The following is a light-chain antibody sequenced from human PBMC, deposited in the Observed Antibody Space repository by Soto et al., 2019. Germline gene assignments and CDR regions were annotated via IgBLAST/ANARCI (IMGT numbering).Light chain of an antibody. CDR3: GTWYSTLSVEWV. J-gene: IGLJ3*02. CDR1: NSNIGANS. V-gene: IGLV1-51*01. CDR2: DDD. Sequence: QSVLTQPPSVSAAPGQKVTISCSGSNSNIGANSVSWYQHLPGTAPKVVIYDDDKRPSGIPDRFSGSKSGTSATLDITGLQIGDEADYYCGTWYSTLSVEWVFGGGTKLTVL.